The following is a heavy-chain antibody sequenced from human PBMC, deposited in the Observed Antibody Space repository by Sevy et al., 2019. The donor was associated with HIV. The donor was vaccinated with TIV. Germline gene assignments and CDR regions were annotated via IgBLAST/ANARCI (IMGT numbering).Heavy chain of an antibody. CDR3: AGQRLGWYNWFDP. Sequence: ASVKVSCKASGYNFYIHWVRQAPGQGLEWMGRVTPNSGATTYAQRFQGRVAMTMDTSISTAYMELSGLKSDDTAIYYCAGQRLGWYNWFDPWGQGTLVTVSS. D-gene: IGHD6-19*01. J-gene: IGHJ5*02. V-gene: IGHV1-2*06. CDR1: GYNFY. CDR2: VTPNSGAT.